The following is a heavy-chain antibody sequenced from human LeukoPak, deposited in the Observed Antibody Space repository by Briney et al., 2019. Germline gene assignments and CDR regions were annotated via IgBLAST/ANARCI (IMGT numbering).Heavy chain of an antibody. D-gene: IGHD6-13*01. CDR2: IYYSGST. CDR3: ARGSSSWHLFDY. Sequence: SETLSLTCTVSGGSISSYYWSWIRQPPGKGLGWIGYIYYSGSTNYNPSLKSRVTISVDTSKNQFSLKLSSVTAADTAVYYCARGSSSWHLFDYWGQGTLVTVSS. CDR1: GGSISSYY. V-gene: IGHV4-59*08. J-gene: IGHJ4*02.